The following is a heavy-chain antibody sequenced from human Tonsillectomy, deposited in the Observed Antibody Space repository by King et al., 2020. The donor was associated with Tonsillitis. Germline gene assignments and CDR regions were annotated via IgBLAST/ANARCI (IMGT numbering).Heavy chain of an antibody. CDR1: GFTFSSYA. CDR2: IITRGGTA. J-gene: IGHJ4*02. V-gene: IGHV3-23*04. CDR3: AKGKDIVVVPTAIREYYFGS. Sequence: VQLVESGGDLVQPGGSLRLSCAASGFTFSSYAMSWVRRAPGKGLEWVSTIITRGGTAYYADSMKGRFTISRDNSKSTLYLQLNSLRVDDTAIYYCAKGKDIVVVPTAIREYYFGSWGQGALVTVSS. D-gene: IGHD2-2*02.